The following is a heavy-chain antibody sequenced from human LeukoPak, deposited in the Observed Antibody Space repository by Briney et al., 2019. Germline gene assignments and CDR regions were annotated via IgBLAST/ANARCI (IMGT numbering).Heavy chain of an antibody. J-gene: IGHJ4*02. CDR1: GGSISSYY. D-gene: IGHD1-26*01. CDR3: ARGGGSHYFGS. CDR2: IYTSGST. Sequence: PSETLSLICTVSGGSISSYYWSWLRRPAGKGLEWIGRIYTSGSTHYNPSLKSRVTMSADTSNNQFSLKLSSVTAADTAVYYCARGGGSHYFGSWGQGTLVTVSS. V-gene: IGHV4-4*07.